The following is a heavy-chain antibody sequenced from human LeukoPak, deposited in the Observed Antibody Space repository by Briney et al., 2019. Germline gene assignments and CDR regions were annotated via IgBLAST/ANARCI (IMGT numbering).Heavy chain of an antibody. CDR3: ARTSFYDSSGYYAGGFDY. D-gene: IGHD3-22*01. CDR1: GGTFISYA. CDR2: IIPIFGTA. V-gene: IGHV1-69*01. J-gene: IGHJ4*02. Sequence: GASVKVSCKASGGTFISYAISWVRQAPGQGLEWMGGIIPIFGTANYAQKFQGRVTITADESTSTAYMELSSLRSEDTAVYYCARTSFYDSSGYYAGGFDYWGQGTLVTVSS.